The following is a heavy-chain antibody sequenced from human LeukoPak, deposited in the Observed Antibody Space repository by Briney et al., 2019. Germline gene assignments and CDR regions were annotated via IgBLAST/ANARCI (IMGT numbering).Heavy chain of an antibody. CDR2: INHSGST. CDR3: ARGRYSSGWYYFDY. CDR1: GGSFSVYY. Sequence: RADTLSLTCAVYGGSFSVYYWSWIRQPPGKGLEWIGEINHSGSTNYNPSLKSRVTISVDTSKNQFSLKLSSVTAADTAVYYCARGRYSSGWYYFDYWGQGTLVTVSS. D-gene: IGHD6-19*01. V-gene: IGHV4-34*01. J-gene: IGHJ4*02.